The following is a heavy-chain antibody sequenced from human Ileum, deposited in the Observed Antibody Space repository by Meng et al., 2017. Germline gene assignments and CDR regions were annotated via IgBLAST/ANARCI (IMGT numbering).Heavy chain of an antibody. Sequence: QVNGWGHGLVRPLETRSLRGAVAGDSIRNVDWWSWVRQPPGKGLEWIGEIYESGTTNYNPSLKSRVTISVDKSKNEFSLKLSSVTAADTALYYCARVSYNKGSPKFDSWGQGTLVTVSS. D-gene: IGHD1-14*01. CDR2: IYESGTT. V-gene: IGHV4-4*03. CDR3: ARVSYNKGSPKFDS. J-gene: IGHJ4*02. CDR1: GDSIRNVDW.